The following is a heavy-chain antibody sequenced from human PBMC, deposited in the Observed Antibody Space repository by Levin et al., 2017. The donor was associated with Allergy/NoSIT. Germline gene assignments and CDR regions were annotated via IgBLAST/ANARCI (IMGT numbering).Heavy chain of an antibody. CDR1: GFTFSSYG. D-gene: IGHD3-16*01. Sequence: GESLKISCAASGFTFSSYGMHWVRQAPGKGLEWVAVIWYDGSNKYYADSVKGRFTISRDNSKNTLYLQMNSLRAEDTAVYYCATTSSPAFDIWGQGTMVTVSS. CDR3: ATTSSPAFDI. J-gene: IGHJ3*02. V-gene: IGHV3-33*01. CDR2: IWYDGSNK.